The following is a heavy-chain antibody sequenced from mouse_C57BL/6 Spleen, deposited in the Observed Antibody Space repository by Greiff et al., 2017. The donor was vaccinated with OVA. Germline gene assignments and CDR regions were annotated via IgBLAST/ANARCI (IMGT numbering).Heavy chain of an antibody. D-gene: IGHD2-4*01. Sequence: VQLQHPGTELVKPGASVKLSCKASGYTFTSYWMHWVKQRPGQGLEWIGNINPSNGGTNYNEKFKSKATLTVDKSSSTAYMQLSSLTSEDSAVYYCARPIYYDYDTWFAYWGQGTLVTVSA. CDR3: ARPIYYDYDTWFAY. CDR2: INPSNGGT. J-gene: IGHJ3*01. CDR1: GYTFTSYW. V-gene: IGHV1-53*01.